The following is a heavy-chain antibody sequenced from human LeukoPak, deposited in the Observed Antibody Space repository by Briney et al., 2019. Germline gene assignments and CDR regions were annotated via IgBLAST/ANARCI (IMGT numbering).Heavy chain of an antibody. D-gene: IGHD5-18*01. CDR3: AKGRGYSYGYEGY. V-gene: IGHV3-21*01. J-gene: IGHJ4*02. Sequence: PGGSLRLSCAASGFTFSDYSMNWVRQAPGKGLEWVSSVDTSGSYIYNADSVKGRFTISRDNSKNTLYLQMNSLRAEDTAVYYCAKGRGYSYGYEGYWGQGTLVTVSS. CDR2: VDTSGSYI. CDR1: GFTFSDYS.